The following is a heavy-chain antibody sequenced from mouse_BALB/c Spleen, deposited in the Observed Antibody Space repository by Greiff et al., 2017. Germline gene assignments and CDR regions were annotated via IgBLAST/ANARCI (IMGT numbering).Heavy chain of an antibody. Sequence: EVKLVESGGGLVKPGGSLKLSCAASGFTFSDYYMYWVRQTPEKRLEWVATISDGGSYTYYPDSVKGRFTISRDNAKNNLYLQMSSLKSEDTAMYYCARGYYCCSSWFAYWGQGTLVTVSA. D-gene: IGHD1-1*01. J-gene: IGHJ3*01. CDR2: ISDGGSYT. CDR1: GFTFSDYY. V-gene: IGHV5-4*02. CDR3: ARGYYCCSSWFAY.